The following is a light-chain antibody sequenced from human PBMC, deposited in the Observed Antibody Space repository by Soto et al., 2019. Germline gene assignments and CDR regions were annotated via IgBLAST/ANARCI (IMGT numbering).Light chain of an antibody. CDR3: QQESTFPLT. CDR1: QDISNW. V-gene: IGKV1D-12*01. J-gene: IGKJ4*01. CDR2: GAS. Sequence: IPMTQSPASVSASVGDRVTITCRASQDISNWLAWYQQIPGKAPKLLISGASTLQNGVPSRFSGSRSGTEFTLTISSLQAEDFGTYFCQQESTFPLTFGGGTRVEIK.